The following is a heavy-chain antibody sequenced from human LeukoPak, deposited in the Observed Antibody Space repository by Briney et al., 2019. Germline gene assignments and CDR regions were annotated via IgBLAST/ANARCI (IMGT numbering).Heavy chain of an antibody. J-gene: IGHJ4*02. V-gene: IGHV4-59*01. CDR2: IHSSGTT. D-gene: IGHD3-22*01. CDR1: GGSISGYY. Sequence: SETLSLTCTVSGGSISGYYWSWFRQPPGKGLEWIGYIHSSGTTEYNPSLESRITTSVDTSKNQVSLKLSSVTVADTAFYYCTSEGYGSSGYYLDYWGQGTLVTVSS. CDR3: TSEGYGSSGYYLDY.